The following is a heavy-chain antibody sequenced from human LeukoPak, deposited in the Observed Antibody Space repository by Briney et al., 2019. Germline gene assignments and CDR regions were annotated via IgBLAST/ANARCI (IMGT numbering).Heavy chain of an antibody. CDR1: GFTVSSNY. J-gene: IGHJ4*02. D-gene: IGHD3-10*01. CDR2: ISYDGSNK. Sequence: PGGSLRLSCAASGFTVSSNYMNWVRQAPGKGLEWVAVISYDGSNKYYADSVKGRFTISRDNSKNTLYLQMNSLRAEDTAVYYCAKDIDGSGSYDYWGQGTLVTVSS. CDR3: AKDIDGSGSYDY. V-gene: IGHV3-30*18.